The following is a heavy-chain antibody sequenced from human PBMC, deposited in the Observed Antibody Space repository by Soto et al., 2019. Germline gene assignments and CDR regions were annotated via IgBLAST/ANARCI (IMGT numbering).Heavy chain of an antibody. V-gene: IGHV3-30*18. CDR2: ITYDGSFQ. CDR3: AKDRVGGTFYTPLAF. CDR1: VLNCDNYG. D-gene: IGHD1-7*01. Sequence: GSLRLYGHASVLNCDNYGMRWVRQVPGKGLEWVAVITYDGSFQYYADSVKGRFTISRDNSKNTLSLHLNTLKPEDTAVYHCAKDRVGGTFYTPLAFRGQGTLVTVS. J-gene: IGHJ4*02.